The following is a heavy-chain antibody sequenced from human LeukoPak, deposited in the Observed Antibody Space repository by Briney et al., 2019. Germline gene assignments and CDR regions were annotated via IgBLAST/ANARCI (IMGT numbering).Heavy chain of an antibody. D-gene: IGHD2-2*01. CDR2: IYHSGST. CDR3: ARGAKGGYCSSTSCYEYNWFDP. Sequence: SETLSLTCAVSGGSISSGGYSWSWIRQPPGKGLEWIGYIYHSGSTYYNPSLKSRVTISVDRSKNQFSLKLSSVTAADTAVYYCARGAKGGYCSSTSCYEYNWFDPWGQGTLVTVSS. J-gene: IGHJ5*02. V-gene: IGHV4-30-2*01. CDR1: GGSISSGGYS.